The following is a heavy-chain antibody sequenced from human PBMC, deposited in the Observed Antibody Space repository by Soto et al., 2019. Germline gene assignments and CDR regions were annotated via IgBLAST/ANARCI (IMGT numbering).Heavy chain of an antibody. V-gene: IGHV3-23*01. CDR2: ISGSGA. J-gene: IGHJ4*02. CDR3: AKDSCGGTFSGWSHDS. CDR1: GFPFSNYP. D-gene: IGHD2-15*01. Sequence: EVQLLESGGGLVQRGGSLRLSCAASGFPFSNYPMSWVRQAPGKGLEWVSVISGSGAYYADSVKGRLTISRDHSKNTLFLQMNSLRGDDTAGYYWAKDSCGGTFSGWSHDSWGQGTLVTVSS.